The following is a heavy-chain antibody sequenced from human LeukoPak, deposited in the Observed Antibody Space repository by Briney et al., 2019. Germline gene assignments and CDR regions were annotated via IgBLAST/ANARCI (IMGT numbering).Heavy chain of an antibody. CDR3: ARLRSLDCSGVSCYTGYMDV. Sequence: GGSLRLSCAVSGFTFSSYEMNWVRQAPGKGLEWVSYISSSGSTIYYADSVKGRFTISRDNAKNSLYLQMNSLRAEDTAVYYCARLRSLDCSGVSCYTGYMDVWGKGTTVTVSS. CDR1: GFTFSSYE. V-gene: IGHV3-48*03. D-gene: IGHD2-15*01. CDR2: ISSSGSTI. J-gene: IGHJ6*03.